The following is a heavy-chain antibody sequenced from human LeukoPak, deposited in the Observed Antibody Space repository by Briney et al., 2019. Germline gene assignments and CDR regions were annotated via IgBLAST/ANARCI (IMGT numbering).Heavy chain of an antibody. CDR3: AKDRTVGASYWYFDL. CDR1: GFTFSSYA. Sequence: GGSVRLSCAASGFTFSSYAIHWVRQAPGKGLEWVAVISYDGSNKYYADSVKGRFTISRDSSKNTLFLHMNTLRAEDTAIYYCAKDRTVGASYWYFDLWGRGTLVTVSS. V-gene: IGHV3-30-3*01. J-gene: IGHJ2*01. CDR2: ISYDGSNK. D-gene: IGHD1-26*01.